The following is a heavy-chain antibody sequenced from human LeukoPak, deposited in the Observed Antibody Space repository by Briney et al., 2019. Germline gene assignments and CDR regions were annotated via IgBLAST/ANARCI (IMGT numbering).Heavy chain of an antibody. D-gene: IGHD3-9*01. CDR3: ASHYDILTGIDY. Sequence: PSETLSLTCTVSGGSISSYYWSWIRQPPGKGLEWLGYIYYSGSTNYNPSLKSRVTISVDTSKNQFSLKLSSVTAADTAVYYCASHYDILTGIDYWGQGTLVTVSS. J-gene: IGHJ4*02. CDR1: GGSISSYY. V-gene: IGHV4-59*01. CDR2: IYYSGST.